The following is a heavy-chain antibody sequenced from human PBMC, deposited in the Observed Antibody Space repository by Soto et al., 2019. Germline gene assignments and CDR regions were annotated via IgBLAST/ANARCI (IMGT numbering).Heavy chain of an antibody. CDR2: ISYDGSNK. CDR3: ARAQVVVAAVYYYYGIDV. V-gene: IGHV3-30-3*01. Sequence: PGGSLRLSCAASGFTFSSYAMHWVRQAPGKGLEWVAVISYDGSNKYYADSVKGRFTISRDNSKNTLYLQMNSLRAEDTAVYYCARAQVVVAAVYYYYGIDVWGQGTTVTVSS. J-gene: IGHJ6*02. CDR1: GFTFSSYA. D-gene: IGHD2-15*01.